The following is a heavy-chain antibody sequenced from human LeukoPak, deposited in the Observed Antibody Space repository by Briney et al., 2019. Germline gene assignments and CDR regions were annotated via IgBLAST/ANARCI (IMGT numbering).Heavy chain of an antibody. CDR2: ISYDGSNK. J-gene: IGHJ4*02. Sequence: GGSLRLSCAASGFTFSSYAMHWVRQAPGKGLEWVAVISYDGSNKYCADSVKGRFTISRDNSKNTLYLQMNSLRAEDTAVYYCARESERFGELFPWGQGTLVTVSS. CDR1: GFTFSSYA. D-gene: IGHD3-10*01. CDR3: ARESERFGELFP. V-gene: IGHV3-30-3*01.